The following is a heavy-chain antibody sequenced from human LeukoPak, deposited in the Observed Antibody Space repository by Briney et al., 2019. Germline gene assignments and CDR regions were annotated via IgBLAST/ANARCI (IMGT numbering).Heavy chain of an antibody. V-gene: IGHV1-2*02. CDR3: ARARFGDDKSLFDY. CDR1: KYSLTGSY. D-gene: IGHD3-16*01. CDR2: INPNSGGT. J-gene: IGHJ4*02. Sequence: ASVKVSCKASKYSLTGSYMHWVRQAPGQGLEWMGWINPNSGGTKYAEKFQGRVTMTRDTSISTAYMEQSRLRSDDAAVYYCARARFGDDKSLFDYWGQGTLVTVSS.